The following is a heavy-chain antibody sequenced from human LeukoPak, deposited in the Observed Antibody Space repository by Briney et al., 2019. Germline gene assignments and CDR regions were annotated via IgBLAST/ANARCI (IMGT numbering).Heavy chain of an antibody. J-gene: IGHJ3*02. CDR3: AKAESGWETDGFDI. Sequence: PGGSLRLSCAASGFAFSDYAMSWVRQAPGKGLEWVAVISYDGSNKYYADSVKGRFTISRDNSKNTLYLQMNSLRAEDTAVYYCAKAESGWETDGFDIWGQGTMVTVSS. V-gene: IGHV3-30*18. D-gene: IGHD6-19*01. CDR2: ISYDGSNK. CDR1: GFAFSDYA.